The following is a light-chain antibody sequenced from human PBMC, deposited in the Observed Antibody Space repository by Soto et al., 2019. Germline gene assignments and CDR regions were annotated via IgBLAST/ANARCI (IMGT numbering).Light chain of an antibody. J-gene: IGKJ3*01. V-gene: IGKV3-20*01. CDR2: SAS. Sequence: EIVLTQSPGTLSLSPGERATLSCRASQSVSSRYLAGYQQKPGQAPRLLIYSASSRATGIPDRFSGSGSGTDYTLTISRLEPEDFAVYYCQHFASPGITCGPGTKVDI. CDR3: QHFASPGIT. CDR1: QSVSSRY.